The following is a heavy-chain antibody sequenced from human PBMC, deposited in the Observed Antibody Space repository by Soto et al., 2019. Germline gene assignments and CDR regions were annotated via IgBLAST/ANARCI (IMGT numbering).Heavy chain of an antibody. CDR2: ISNRGDT. J-gene: IGHJ3*02. V-gene: IGHV3-66*01. CDR3: AREPRYCRGGSCSITGDAYDI. Sequence: EVQLVESGGGLVQPGGSLRLCCTASGFIVSDTYVNWVRQAPGKGLEWVSVISNRGDTHYADSVRGRFSLSRDISDHTSHLQMNNLRVEDTAVYYCAREPRYCRGGSCSITGDAYDIWGQGTMVTVSS. CDR1: GFIVSDTY. D-gene: IGHD2-15*01.